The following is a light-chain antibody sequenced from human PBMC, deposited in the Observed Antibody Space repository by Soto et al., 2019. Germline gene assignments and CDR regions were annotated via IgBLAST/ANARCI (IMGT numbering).Light chain of an antibody. J-gene: IGKJ4*01. CDR2: SAS. Sequence: DIQLTQSPSFLSASVGDRVAITCRASQGISSYLAWYQKKPGTAPKLLIHSASTLQSGVPPRFSGSGSGTEFTLTISSLQPEDFAIYYCQQLNSYPLTFGGGTKVEIK. CDR3: QQLNSYPLT. V-gene: IGKV1-9*01. CDR1: QGISSY.